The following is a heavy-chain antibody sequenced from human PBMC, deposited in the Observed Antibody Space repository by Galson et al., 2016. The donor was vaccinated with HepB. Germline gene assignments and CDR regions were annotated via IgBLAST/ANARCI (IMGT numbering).Heavy chain of an antibody. Sequence: SLRLSCAASGFTSSDYYMSWIRQAPGKGLEWVSYIGSRSYRNYADSVKGRFTISRDNAKNSLYLKMNSLRAEDTAVYYCARAVGAYYYYMDVWGKGTTVTVSS. D-gene: IGHD3-16*01. CDR3: ARAVGAYYYYMDV. CDR2: IGSRSYR. V-gene: IGHV3-11*06. J-gene: IGHJ6*03. CDR1: GFTSSDYY.